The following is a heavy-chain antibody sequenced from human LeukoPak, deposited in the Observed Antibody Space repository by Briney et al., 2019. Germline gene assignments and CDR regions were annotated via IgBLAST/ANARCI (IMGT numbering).Heavy chain of an antibody. V-gene: IGHV4-59*01. D-gene: IGHD3-3*01. CDR3: ARGGGFWSGYYMGGSDYYYMDV. J-gene: IGHJ6*03. Sequence: SETLSLTCTVSGVSITSYYWSWIRQPPGKGLEWIGYIYYSGSTNYSPSLKSRVTISVDTSKNQFSLRLSSVTAADTAVYYCARGGGFWSGYYMGGSDYYYMDVWGKGTTVTVSS. CDR1: GVSITSYY. CDR2: IYYSGST.